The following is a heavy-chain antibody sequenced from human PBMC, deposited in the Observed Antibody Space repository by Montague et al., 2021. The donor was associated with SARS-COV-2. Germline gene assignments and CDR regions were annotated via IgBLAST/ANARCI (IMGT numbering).Heavy chain of an antibody. CDR3: ARVGRQQLVRLSGMDV. CDR1: GDPVNSDYY. Sequence: SETLSLTCSVSGDPVNSDYYWGWIRQPPGKGLEWIGIIYHSGGTYYTPSLKSRVTISLDTSNNQFSLHLSPVTVADTAVYYCARVGRQQLVRLSGMDVWGQGTTVTVSS. CDR2: IYHSGGT. V-gene: IGHV4-38-2*02. D-gene: IGHD6-13*01. J-gene: IGHJ6*02.